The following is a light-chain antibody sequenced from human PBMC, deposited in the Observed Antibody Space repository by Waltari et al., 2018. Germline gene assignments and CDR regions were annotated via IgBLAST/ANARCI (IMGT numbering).Light chain of an antibody. CDR3: SSHTTSSTLV. V-gene: IGLV2-14*03. CDR1: SDDVGRYKF. J-gene: IGLJ2*01. CDR2: DVT. Sequence: QSALTPPASVSGSPGQSITISCTGSSDDVGRYKFFSWYQQHPGKVPKLLIFDVTDRPSGVSDRFSGSKSGNTASLTISGLQPEDEADYYCSSHTTSSTLVFGGGTRVTVL.